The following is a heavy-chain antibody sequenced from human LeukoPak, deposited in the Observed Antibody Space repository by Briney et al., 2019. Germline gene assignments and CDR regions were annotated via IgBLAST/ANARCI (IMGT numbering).Heavy chain of an antibody. V-gene: IGHV4-30-2*01. J-gene: IGHJ4*02. CDR2: IYHSGST. CDR3: ARHDDDFWSGYYGY. CDR1: GGSISSGDYY. D-gene: IGHD3-3*01. Sequence: PSETLSLTCTVSGGSISSGDYYWSWIRQPPGKGLEWIGYIYHSGSTYYNPSLKSRVTISVDRSKNQFSLKLSSVTAADTAVYYCARHDDDFWSGYYGYWGQGTLVTVSS.